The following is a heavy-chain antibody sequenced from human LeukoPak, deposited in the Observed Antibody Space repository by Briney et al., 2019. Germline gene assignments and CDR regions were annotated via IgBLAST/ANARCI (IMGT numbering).Heavy chain of an antibody. CDR2: IYDSGST. CDR3: ARGGSTSWYYFDY. D-gene: IGHD6-13*01. Sequence: PSETLSLTCTVSGGSISNYYWNWIRQPRENGLEWIAYIYDSGSTNYNPSLKSRVTISVDTSKNQFSLKLNSVTAADTAVYYCARGGSTSWYYFDYWGRGTLVTVSS. CDR1: GGSISNYY. J-gene: IGHJ4*02. V-gene: IGHV4-59*01.